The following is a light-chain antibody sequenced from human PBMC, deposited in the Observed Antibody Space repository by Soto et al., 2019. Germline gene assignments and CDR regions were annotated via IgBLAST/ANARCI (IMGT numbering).Light chain of an antibody. V-gene: IGKV1-5*03. Sequence: DIQMTQSPSTLSGSVGDRVTITCRASQTISSWLAWYQQKPGKAPKLLIYKASTLKSGVPSRFSGSGSGTEFTLTISSLQPDDFATYYCQHYNSYSEAFGQGTMVDVK. CDR3: QHYNSYSEA. CDR1: QTISSW. J-gene: IGKJ1*01. CDR2: KAS.